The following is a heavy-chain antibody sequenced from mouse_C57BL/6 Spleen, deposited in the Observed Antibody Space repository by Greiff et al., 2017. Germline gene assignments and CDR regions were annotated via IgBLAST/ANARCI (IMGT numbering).Heavy chain of an antibody. Sequence: VQLQQSGAELVRPGASVTLSCKASGYTFTDYEMNWVKQTPVHGLEWIGAIDPETGGTAYNQKFKGKAILTADKSSSTAYMELRSLTSEDSAVYYCRGEGLLRTFAYWGQGTLVTVSA. CDR1: GYTFTDYE. V-gene: IGHV1-15*01. CDR3: RGEGLLRTFAY. J-gene: IGHJ3*01. CDR2: IDPETGGT. D-gene: IGHD2-3*01.